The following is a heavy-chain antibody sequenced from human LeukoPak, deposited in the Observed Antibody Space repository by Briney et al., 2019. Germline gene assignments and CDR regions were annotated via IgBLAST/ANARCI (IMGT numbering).Heavy chain of an antibody. D-gene: IGHD5-18*01. CDR2: ISSSSSYI. J-gene: IGHJ4*02. CDR1: GFTFDDYA. Sequence: PGGSLRLSCAASGFTFDDYAMHWVRQAPGKGLEWVSSISSSSSYIYYADSVKGRFTISRDNAKNSLYLQMNSLRAEDTAVYYCASLVDTDYWGQGTLVTVSS. CDR3: ASLVDTDY. V-gene: IGHV3-21*01.